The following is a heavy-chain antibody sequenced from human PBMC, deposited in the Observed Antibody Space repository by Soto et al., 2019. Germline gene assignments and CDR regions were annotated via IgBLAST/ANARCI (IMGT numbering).Heavy chain of an antibody. CDR1: GYAFTTYG. CDR3: ARGRYGDY. Sequence: QVHLVQSGAEVKKPGASVKVSCKGSGYAFTTYGITWVRQAPGQGLEWMGWISAHDGNTNYAQKLQGRVTVTRDTSTSTAYMELRSLRADDTAVYYCARGRYGDYWGQGALVTVSS. D-gene: IGHD1-1*01. CDR2: ISAHDGNT. V-gene: IGHV1-18*01. J-gene: IGHJ4*02.